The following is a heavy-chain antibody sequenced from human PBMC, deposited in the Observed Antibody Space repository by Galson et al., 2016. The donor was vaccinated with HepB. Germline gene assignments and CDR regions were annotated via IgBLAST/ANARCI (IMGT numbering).Heavy chain of an antibody. CDR3: AKVGWREYDGY. J-gene: IGHJ4*02. V-gene: IGHV3-23*01. D-gene: IGHD3-10*01. CDR2: ISGSRGNT. CDR1: GFTFSMYG. Sequence: SLRLSCAASGFTFSMYGMSWVRQAPGKGLEWVSSISGSRGNTYYADFAKGRFTISRDNSKNTVYLQMSSLRVDDTAVYYRAKVGWREYDGYWGQGTLVTVSS.